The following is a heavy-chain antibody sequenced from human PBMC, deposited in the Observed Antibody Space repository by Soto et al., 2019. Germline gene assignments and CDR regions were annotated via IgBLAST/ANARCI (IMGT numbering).Heavy chain of an antibody. CDR3: AKNPGYYYDSTGYHFDY. Sequence: GGSLRLSCAASGFTFSNYAMSWVRQAPGKGLEWVSAISYGGGTTYYADSVKGRFTISRDNSKNTLYLQMNSLRAEDTAVYYCAKNPGYYYDSTGYHFDYWGQGTLVTVSS. CDR2: ISYGGGTT. V-gene: IGHV3-23*01. J-gene: IGHJ4*02. CDR1: GFTFSNYA. D-gene: IGHD3-22*01.